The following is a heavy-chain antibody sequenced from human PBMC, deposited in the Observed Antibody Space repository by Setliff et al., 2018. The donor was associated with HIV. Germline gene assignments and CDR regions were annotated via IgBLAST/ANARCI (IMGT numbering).Heavy chain of an antibody. Sequence: GGSLRLSCAASGFIFDGYAMHWVRQVPGKGLEWVSSLSGHTMTTYYAGSVKGRSTISRDVSNNTLYFQMNSLRAEDTAIYFCAKNDDILTGFANWGQGTLVTVSS. J-gene: IGHJ4*02. CDR3: AKNDDILTGFAN. D-gene: IGHD3-9*01. V-gene: IGHV3-23*01. CDR1: GFIFDGYA. CDR2: LSGHTMTT.